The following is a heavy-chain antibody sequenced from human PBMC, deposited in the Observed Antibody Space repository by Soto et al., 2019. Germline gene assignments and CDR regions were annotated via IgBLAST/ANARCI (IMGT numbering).Heavy chain of an antibody. CDR2: IYSGGST. CDR3: ARDRGGSSSNDYYYGMDV. Sequence: PGGSLRLSCAASGFTVSSNYMSWVRQAPGKGLEWVSVIYSGGSTYYADSVKGRFTISGDNSKNTLYLQMNSLRAEDTAVYYCARDRGGSSSNDYYYGMDVWGQGTTVTVSS. D-gene: IGHD6-6*01. J-gene: IGHJ6*02. V-gene: IGHV3-53*01. CDR1: GFTVSSNY.